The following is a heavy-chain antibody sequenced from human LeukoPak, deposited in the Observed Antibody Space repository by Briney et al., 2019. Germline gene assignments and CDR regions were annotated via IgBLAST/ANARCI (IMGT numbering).Heavy chain of an antibody. CDR2: ISGSGGSS. CDR3: ARLGRYADY. CDR1: GFTFTNYA. J-gene: IGHJ4*02. D-gene: IGHD3-16*01. V-gene: IGHV3-23*01. Sequence: GGSLRLSCAASGFTFTNYAMTWVRQVPGKGLEWVSHISGSGGSSYHVDSVKGRLTISRDNSKNTLYLQMNSLRAEDTAVYYCARLGRYADYWGQGTLVTVSS.